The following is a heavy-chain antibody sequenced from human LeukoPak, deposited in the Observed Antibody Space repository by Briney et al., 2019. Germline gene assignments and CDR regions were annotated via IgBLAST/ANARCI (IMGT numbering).Heavy chain of an antibody. J-gene: IGHJ4*02. CDR3: ARGPTESMVRGVITGKFDY. V-gene: IGHV4-4*07. CDR1: GGSISSYY. D-gene: IGHD3-10*01. CDR2: IYTSGST. Sequence: PSETLSLTCTVSGGSISSYYWSWIRQPAGKGLEWIGRIYTSGSTNYNPSLKSRVTMSVDTSKNQFSLKLSSVPAADTAVYYRARGPTESMVRGVITGKFDYWGQGTLVTVSS.